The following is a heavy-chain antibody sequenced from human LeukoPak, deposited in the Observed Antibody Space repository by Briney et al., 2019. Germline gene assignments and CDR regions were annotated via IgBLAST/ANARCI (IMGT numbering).Heavy chain of an antibody. Sequence: GRSLRLSCAASGFIFSYHGMHWVRQAPGRGLEWLAVIWPDGTIQYYADPVKGRFTISRGNSKNTLYLQLTGLRADDSAVYYCARHNHDWGWDFWGQGAQVTVSS. CDR3: ARHNHDWGWDF. V-gene: IGHV3-33*01. D-gene: IGHD2-8*02. J-gene: IGHJ4*02. CDR1: GFIFSYHG. CDR2: IWPDGTIQ.